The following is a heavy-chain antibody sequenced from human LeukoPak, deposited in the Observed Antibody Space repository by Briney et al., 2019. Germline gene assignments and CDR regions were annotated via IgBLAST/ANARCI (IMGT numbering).Heavy chain of an antibody. J-gene: IGHJ4*02. CDR1: GFTFSNYA. D-gene: IGHD3-16*02. Sequence: GGSLRLSCAASGFTFSNYAIIWVRQAPGKGLEWVSAISGSGGSTYYADSVKGRFTISRDNSKNTLYLRMNSLRAEDTAVYYCAKAPSNYVWGSYRYTLEYYFDYWGQGTLVTVSS. V-gene: IGHV3-23*01. CDR2: ISGSGGST. CDR3: AKAPSNYVWGSYRYTLEYYFDY.